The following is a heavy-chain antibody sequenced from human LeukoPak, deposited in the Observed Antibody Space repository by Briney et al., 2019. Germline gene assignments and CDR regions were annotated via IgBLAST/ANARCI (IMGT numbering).Heavy chain of an antibody. CDR1: GFIFSHHG. J-gene: IGHJ4*02. V-gene: IGHV3-23*01. CDR3: VKDDGWVQYTN. Sequence: GGTLRLSCAASGFIFSHHGMNWVRQAPGKGLEWVSGIRTDGVTTYYADSVKGRFIISRDNSKNTVYLQMNSLSAEDAAVYYCVKDDGWVQYTNWGQGTLVTVSS. D-gene: IGHD5-24*01. CDR2: IRTDGVTT.